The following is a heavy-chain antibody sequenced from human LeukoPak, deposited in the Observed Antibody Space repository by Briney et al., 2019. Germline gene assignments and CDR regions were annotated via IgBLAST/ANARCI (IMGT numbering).Heavy chain of an antibody. J-gene: IGHJ3*02. CDR1: GGSISSYY. CDR2: IYYSGST. D-gene: IGHD3-22*01. Sequence: SETLSLTCTVSGGSISSYYWSWIRQPPGKGLEWIGYIYYSGSTNYNPSLKSRVTISADTSKNQFSLKLSSVTAADTAVYYCARTYYYDSSGYYSDAFDIWGQGTMVTVSS. V-gene: IGHV4-59*01. CDR3: ARTYYYDSSGYYSDAFDI.